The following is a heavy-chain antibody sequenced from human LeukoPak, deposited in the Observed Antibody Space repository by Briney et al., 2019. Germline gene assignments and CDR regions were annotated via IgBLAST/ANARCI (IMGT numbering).Heavy chain of an antibody. CDR3: AREAPIVGATADLDY. CDR2: INPNSGGT. Sequence: GASVKVSCKASGYTFTGYYTHWVRQAPGQGLEWMGWINPNSGGTNYAQKFQGRVTMTRDTSISTAYMELSRLRSDDTAVYYCAREAPIVGATADLDYWGQGTLVTVSS. D-gene: IGHD1-26*01. J-gene: IGHJ4*02. V-gene: IGHV1-2*02. CDR1: GYTFTGYY.